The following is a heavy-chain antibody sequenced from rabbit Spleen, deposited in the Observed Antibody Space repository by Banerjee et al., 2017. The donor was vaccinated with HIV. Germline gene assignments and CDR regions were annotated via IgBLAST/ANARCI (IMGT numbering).Heavy chain of an antibody. D-gene: IGHD1-1*01. CDR1: GFSFSSSYY. CDR2: IVTGTDST. CDR3: ARGISSISYAMDL. Sequence: QSLEESGGDLVKPGASLTLTCTASGFSFSSSYYMCWVRQAPGKGLEWIGCIVTGTDSTYYASWAKGRFTISKTSSTTVTLQMTSLTAADTATYFCARGISSISYAMDLWGPGTLVTVS. J-gene: IGHJ6*01. V-gene: IGHV1S40*01.